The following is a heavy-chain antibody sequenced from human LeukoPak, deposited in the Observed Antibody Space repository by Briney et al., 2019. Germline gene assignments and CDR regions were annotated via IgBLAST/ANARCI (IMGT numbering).Heavy chain of an antibody. CDR3: ARDSAFCSSTSCYADY. Sequence: GESLKISCKGSGYSFTSYGISWVRQAPGQGLEWMGWISAYNGNTNYAQKLQGRVTMTTDTSTSTAYMELRSLRSDDTAVYYCARDSAFCSSTSCYADYWGQGTLVTVSS. J-gene: IGHJ4*02. CDR2: ISAYNGNT. D-gene: IGHD2-2*01. V-gene: IGHV1-18*01. CDR1: GYSFTSYG.